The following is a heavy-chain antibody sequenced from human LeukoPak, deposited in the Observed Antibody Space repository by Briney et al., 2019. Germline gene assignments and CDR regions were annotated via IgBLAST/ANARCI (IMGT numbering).Heavy chain of an antibody. Sequence: GASLQISCKSSGSSFTSYWIGWVRQLPGKGLEWMGIIYPGDSDTRYSPSFQGQVTISADKSISTAYLQWSSLKASDTAMYYCASGIPDMDVWGKGTTVTVSS. CDR2: IYPGDSDT. V-gene: IGHV5-51*01. J-gene: IGHJ6*03. D-gene: IGHD1-26*01. CDR3: ASGIPDMDV. CDR1: GSSFTSYW.